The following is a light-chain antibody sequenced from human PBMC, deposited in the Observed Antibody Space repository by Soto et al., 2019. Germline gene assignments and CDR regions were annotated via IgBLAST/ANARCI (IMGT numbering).Light chain of an antibody. CDR3: AAWDDSLEGWV. V-gene: IGLV1-44*01. J-gene: IGLJ3*02. Sequence: QSVLTQQPSASATPGQRVTISCSGSSSNIGENTVNWYQQLPGTAPKVLIHTDNQRPSGVPDRFSGSKSRTSASLAISGLQSEDEADYYCAAWDDSLEGWVVGGGTKLTVL. CDR1: SSNIGENT. CDR2: TDN.